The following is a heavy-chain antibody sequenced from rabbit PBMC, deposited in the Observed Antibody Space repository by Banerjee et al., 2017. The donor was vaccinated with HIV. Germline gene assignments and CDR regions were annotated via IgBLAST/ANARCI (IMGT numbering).Heavy chain of an antibody. Sequence: QEQLVEFGGGLVQLEGSLTLTCTASGFSFSSDYDMCWVRQAPGKGLEWIACIYAGSSGSHYYASWAKGRFTISKTSSTTVTLQMTSLTAADTATYFCARSHVRSSGLMDLWGPGTLVTVS. V-gene: IGHV1S45*01. J-gene: IGHJ6*01. CDR3: ARSHVRSSGLMDL. D-gene: IGHD1-1*01. CDR1: GFSFSSDYD. CDR2: IYAGSSGSH.